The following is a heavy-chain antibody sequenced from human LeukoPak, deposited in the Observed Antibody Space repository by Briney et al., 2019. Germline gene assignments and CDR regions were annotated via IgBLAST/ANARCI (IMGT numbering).Heavy chain of an antibody. V-gene: IGHV3-7*01. CDR3: ARGGKFYYDSSGYPGDY. CDR1: GSPFSSYW. CDR2: LKQDGSEK. D-gene: IGHD3-22*01. J-gene: IGHJ4*02. Sequence: GPLRLSCAASGSPFSSYWMSWVRPAPGKGLGWLPTLKQDGSEKYYVDSVRGQFTISRDNVKNSLYLQMNSLRAEDTAVYYCARGGKFYYDSSGYPGDYWGQGTLVTVSS.